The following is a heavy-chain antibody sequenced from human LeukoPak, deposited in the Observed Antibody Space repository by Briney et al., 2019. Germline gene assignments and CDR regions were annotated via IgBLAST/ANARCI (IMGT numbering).Heavy chain of an antibody. D-gene: IGHD2-15*01. CDR3: AGSRYCSGGTCYATFDY. CDR1: GGSIGDFY. J-gene: IGHJ4*02. Sequence: SETLSLTCTVSGGSIGDFYWSWIRQPPGQGLEWIGFIYYSGSTNYNPSLKSRVTMSVDTSKNHFSLKLSSVTAADTALYYCAGSRYCSGGTCYATFDYWGQGTLVTVSS. CDR2: IYYSGST. V-gene: IGHV4-59*12.